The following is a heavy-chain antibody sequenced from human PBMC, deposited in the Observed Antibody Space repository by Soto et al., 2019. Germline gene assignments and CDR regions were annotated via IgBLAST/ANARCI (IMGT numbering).Heavy chain of an antibody. J-gene: IGHJ6*02. CDR3: ARDPPGADFWRGQTYGMDV. D-gene: IGHD3-3*01. CDR1: GGSISSGDYY. V-gene: IGHV4-30-4*01. CDR2: IYYSGST. Sequence: SETLSLTCTVSGGSISSGDYYWSWIRQPPGKGLEWIGYIYYSGSTYYNPSLKSRVTISVDTSKNQSSLKLSSVTAADTAVYYCARDPPGADFWRGQTYGMDVWGQGTTVTVSS.